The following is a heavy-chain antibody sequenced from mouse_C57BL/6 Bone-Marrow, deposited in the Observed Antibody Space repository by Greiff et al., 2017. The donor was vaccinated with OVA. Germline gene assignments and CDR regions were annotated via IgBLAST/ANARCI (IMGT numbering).Heavy chain of an antibody. J-gene: IGHJ2*01. CDR2: IDPETGGT. CDR1: GYTFTDYE. CDR3: HCYGSRLFDY. V-gene: IGHV1-15*01. D-gene: IGHD1-1*01. Sequence: VQLQQSGAELVRPGASVTLSCKASGYTFTDYEMHWVKQTPVHGLEWIGAIDPETGGTPYNQKFKGKAILTADKSSSTAYMELRSLTSEDSAVYYCHCYGSRLFDYWVQGTTLTVSS.